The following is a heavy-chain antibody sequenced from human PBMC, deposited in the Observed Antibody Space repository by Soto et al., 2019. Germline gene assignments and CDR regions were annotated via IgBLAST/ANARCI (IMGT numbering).Heavy chain of an antibody. J-gene: IGHJ6*03. Sequence: GGSLRLSCAASGFTFSSYSMNWVRQAPGKGLEWVSYISSSSSTIYYADSVKGRFTISRDNAKNSLYLQMNSLRAEDTAVYYCARVEGGITMVRGAAYYYYYMDVWGKGTTVTVSS. V-gene: IGHV3-48*01. CDR3: ARVEGGITMVRGAAYYYYYMDV. D-gene: IGHD3-10*01. CDR2: ISSSSSTI. CDR1: GFTFSSYS.